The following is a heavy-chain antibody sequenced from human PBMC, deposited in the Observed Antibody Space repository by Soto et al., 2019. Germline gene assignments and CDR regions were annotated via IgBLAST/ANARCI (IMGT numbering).Heavy chain of an antibody. J-gene: IGHJ4*02. D-gene: IGHD1-26*01. V-gene: IGHV1-18*01. CDR2: ISAYNGNT. CDR3: ARDPTRPSGSYYRVFWNSHDPFDY. CDR1: GYTFTSYG. Sequence: GASVKVSCKASGYTFTSYGISCLRQAPGEGLEWMGWISAYNGNTNYAPKLQGRVTMTTHTSTSTAYMELRGLRSDDTAVYYCARDPTRPSGSYYRVFWNSHDPFDYWRQGTLLNV.